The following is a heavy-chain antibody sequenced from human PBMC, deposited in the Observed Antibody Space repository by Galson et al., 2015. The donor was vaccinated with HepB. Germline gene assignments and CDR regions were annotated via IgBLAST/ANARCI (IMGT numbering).Heavy chain of an antibody. Sequence: SLRLSCAASGFTFSNYAMNWVRQAPEKGLEWVSSVSGSGGKTYNADSVKGRFIISRDNSKNTLYLQMNSLRAEDTAVYYCAKDLAPYYSDSSERWFDPWGRGTLVTVSS. J-gene: IGHJ5*02. CDR3: AKDLAPYYSDSSERWFDP. CDR1: GFTFSNYA. D-gene: IGHD3-22*01. V-gene: IGHV3-23*01. CDR2: VSGSGGKT.